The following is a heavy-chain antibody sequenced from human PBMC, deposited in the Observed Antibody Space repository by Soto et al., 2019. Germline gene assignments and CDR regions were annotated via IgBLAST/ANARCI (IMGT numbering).Heavy chain of an antibody. D-gene: IGHD6-19*01. V-gene: IGHV4-59*01. CDR3: ARAMAAVATGGRFDP. CDR2: IYYSGST. J-gene: IGHJ5*02. Sequence: SETLSLTCTVSGGSISSYYWSWIRQPPGKGLEWIGYIYYSGSTSYNPSLKSRVTISVDTSKNQFSLKLSSVTAADTAVYYCARAMAAVATGGRFDPWGQGTLVTVSS. CDR1: GGSISSYY.